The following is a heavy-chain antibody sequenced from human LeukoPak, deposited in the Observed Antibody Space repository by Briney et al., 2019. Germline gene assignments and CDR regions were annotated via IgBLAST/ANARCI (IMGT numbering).Heavy chain of an antibody. CDR3: ARDLHPYDILTGYPSGSAFDI. CDR1: GGSISSYY. V-gene: IGHV4-59*01. CDR2: IYYSGST. Sequence: SETLSLTCTVSGGSISSYYWSWIRQPPGKGLEWIGYIYYSGSTNYNPSLKSRVTISVDTSKDQFSLKLSSVTAADTAVYYCARDLHPYDILTGYPSGSAFDIWGQGTMVTVSS. J-gene: IGHJ3*02. D-gene: IGHD3-9*01.